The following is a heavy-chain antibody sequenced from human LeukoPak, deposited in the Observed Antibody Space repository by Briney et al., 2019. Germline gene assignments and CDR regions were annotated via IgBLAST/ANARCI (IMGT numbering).Heavy chain of an antibody. CDR1: GLTFSSFW. CDR3: ARGVAGTGVHWFDI. D-gene: IGHD6-19*01. V-gene: IGHV3-74*03. CDR2: INSDGGNR. J-gene: IGHJ5*02. Sequence: GGSLRLSCAASGLTFSSFWMHWVRQVQGKGLVWVSRINSDGGNRKYADSVKGRFTISRDNAENTLYLQMNSLRAEDTAVYYCARGVAGTGVHWFDIWGQGTLVTVSS.